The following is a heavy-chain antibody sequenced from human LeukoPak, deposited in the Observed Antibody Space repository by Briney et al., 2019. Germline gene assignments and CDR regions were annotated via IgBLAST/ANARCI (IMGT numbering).Heavy chain of an antibody. Sequence: SETLSLTCTVSGGSISSSSYYWGWIRQPPGKGLEWIGSIYYSGSTYYNPSLKSRVTISVDTSKNQFSLKLSSVTAADTAVYYCARQDILTGYGYFDYWGQGTLVTVSS. CDR1: GGSISSSSYY. D-gene: IGHD3-9*01. CDR2: IYYSGST. V-gene: IGHV4-39*01. CDR3: ARQDILTGYGYFDY. J-gene: IGHJ4*02.